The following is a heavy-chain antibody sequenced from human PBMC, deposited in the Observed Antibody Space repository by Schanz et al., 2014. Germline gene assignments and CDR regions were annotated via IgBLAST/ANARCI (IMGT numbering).Heavy chain of an antibody. J-gene: IGHJ6*02. CDR1: NVSISSYY. V-gene: IGHV4-59*05. CDR2: IYYSGST. CDR3: YGMDV. Sequence: QVQLQESGPGLVKPSETLSLTCTVSNVSISSYYWSWIRQPPGKGLEWIGSIYYSGSTYYNPSLKIGAPISEATPKTQSSLKLSSVPAADTAVYYCYGMDVWGQGTTVTVSS.